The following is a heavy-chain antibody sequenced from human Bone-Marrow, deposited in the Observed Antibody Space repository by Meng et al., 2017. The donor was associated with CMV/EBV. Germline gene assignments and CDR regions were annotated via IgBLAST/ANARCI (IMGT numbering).Heavy chain of an antibody. CDR2: ISSSSSYI. CDR3: ARLSGQPWVVPAARYYYYGMDV. J-gene: IGHJ6*02. CDR1: GFTFSSYS. D-gene: IGHD2-2*01. Sequence: GGSLRLSCAASGFTFSSYSMNWVRQAPGKGLEWVSSISSSSSYIYYADSVKGRFTISRGNAKNSLYLQMNSLRAEDTAVYYCARLSGQPWVVPAARYYYYGMDVWGQGTTVTVSS. V-gene: IGHV3-21*01.